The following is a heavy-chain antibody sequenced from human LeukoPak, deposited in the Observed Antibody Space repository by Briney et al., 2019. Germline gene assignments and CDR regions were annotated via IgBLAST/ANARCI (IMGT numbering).Heavy chain of an antibody. CDR3: ASQKGTAMAPAVWFDP. J-gene: IGHJ5*02. D-gene: IGHD5-18*01. V-gene: IGHV4-4*09. Sequence: PSETLSLTCAVYGGSFSGYYWSWIRQPPGKGLEWIGDIYSSGSTNYNPSLKSRVTISVDTSKNQFSLKLSSVTAADTAVYYCASQKGTAMAPAVWFDPWGQGTLVTVSS. CDR1: GGSFSGYY. CDR2: IYSSGST.